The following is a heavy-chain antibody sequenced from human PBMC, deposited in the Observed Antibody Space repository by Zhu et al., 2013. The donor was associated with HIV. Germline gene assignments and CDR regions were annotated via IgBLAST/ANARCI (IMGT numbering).Heavy chain of an antibody. CDR3: ARNRLPPIAAREDSAFDI. D-gene: IGHD6-6*01. CDR2: INPSGGST. Sequence: QVQLVQSGAEVKKPGASVKVSCKASGYTFTSYYMHWVRQAPGQGLEWMGIINPSGGSTSYAQKFQGRVTMTRDTSTSTVYMELSSLRSEDTAVYYCARNRLPPIAAREDSAFDIWGQGTMVTVSS. J-gene: IGHJ3*02. CDR1: GYTFTSYY. V-gene: IGHV1-46*03.